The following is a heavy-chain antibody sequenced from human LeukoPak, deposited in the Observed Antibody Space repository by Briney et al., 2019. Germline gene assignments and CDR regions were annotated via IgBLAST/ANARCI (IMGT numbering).Heavy chain of an antibody. J-gene: IGHJ4*02. D-gene: IGHD3-22*01. CDR3: ARFKDSSGYHPRVLGVSERIDY. CDR1: GGSINSSSYY. CDR2: IYYSGST. V-gene: IGHV4-39*01. Sequence: SETLTLTCTVSGGSINSSSYYWGWIRQPPGKGLEWIGSIYYSGSTYYNPSLKSRVTISVDTSKNQFSLKLSSVTAADTAVYYCARFKDSSGYHPRVLGVSERIDYWGQGTLVTVSS.